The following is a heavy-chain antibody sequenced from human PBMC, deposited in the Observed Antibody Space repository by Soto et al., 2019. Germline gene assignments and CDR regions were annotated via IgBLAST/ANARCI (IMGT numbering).Heavy chain of an antibody. CDR1: GFTFSDYG. Sequence: QVQLVESGGGVVQPGRSLRLSCAASGFTFSDYGMHWVRQAPGKGLEWMAFISYDGSNKYYADSVKGRLTISRDNSKNRLYLQMNSLRAEDTAVYYCAKECHKAQDSDFDYWGQGTLVTVSS. J-gene: IGHJ4*02. CDR3: AKECHKAQDSDFDY. CDR2: ISYDGSNK. D-gene: IGHD2-2*01. V-gene: IGHV3-30*18.